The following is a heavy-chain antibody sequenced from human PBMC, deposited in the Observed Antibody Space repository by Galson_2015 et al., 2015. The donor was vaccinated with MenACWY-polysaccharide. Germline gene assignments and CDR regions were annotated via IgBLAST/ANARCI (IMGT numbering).Heavy chain of an antibody. D-gene: IGHD2-15*01. Sequence: SLRLSCAASGFTFSTYWMNWVRQVPGKGLVWVSHINYDGRTTSYADSVRGRFTISRDNAKSTLYLQMSRLRAEDTAIYYCVRGYSGGGDYWGQGTLVTVSS. CDR1: GFTFSTYW. J-gene: IGHJ4*02. V-gene: IGHV3-74*01. CDR3: VRGYSGGGDY. CDR2: INYDGRTT.